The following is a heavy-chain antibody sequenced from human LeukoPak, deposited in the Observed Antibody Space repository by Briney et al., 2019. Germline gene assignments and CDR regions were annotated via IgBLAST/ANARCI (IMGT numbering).Heavy chain of an antibody. CDR1: GYTFTGYY. J-gene: IGHJ4*02. Sequence: ASVKVSCKASGYTFTGYYMHWVRQAPGQGLEWVGWINPNSGGTNYAQKFQGRVTMTRDTSISTAYMELSRLRSDDTAVYYCARGAEYYYDYHHPEHHYFDYWGQGTLVTVSS. CDR3: ARGAEYYYDYHHPEHHYFDY. CDR2: INPNSGGT. V-gene: IGHV1-2*02. D-gene: IGHD3-22*01.